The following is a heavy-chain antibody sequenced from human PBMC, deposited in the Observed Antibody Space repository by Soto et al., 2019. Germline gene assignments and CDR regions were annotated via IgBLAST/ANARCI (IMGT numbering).Heavy chain of an antibody. CDR3: ERGQEGVVATH. Sequence: QVQLQQWGAGLLKPSETLSLSGYYWSWIRQPPEKGLEWIGEIKDGGRTNYSPSLKSRATISSDPSNNQFSLRLYSVTAADTGVYYCERGQEGVVATHWDQGTLVTVSS. J-gene: IGHJ4*02. CDR2: IKDGGRT. CDR1: GYY. D-gene: IGHD5-12*01. V-gene: IGHV4-34*01.